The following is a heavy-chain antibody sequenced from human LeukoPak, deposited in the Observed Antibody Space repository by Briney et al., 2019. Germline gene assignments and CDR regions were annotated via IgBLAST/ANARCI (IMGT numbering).Heavy chain of an antibody. CDR2: IYYSGST. CDR1: GGSISNYY. V-gene: IGHV4-59*08. Sequence: SETLSLTCTVSGGSISNYYWSWIRQSPGKGLEWIAYIYYSGSTNYNPSLKSRVTISAYTSKNQFSLKLSSVTAADTAVYYCARHANYDSGSYPFDYWGQGTLVTVSS. J-gene: IGHJ4*02. CDR3: ARHANYDSGSYPFDY. D-gene: IGHD3-10*01.